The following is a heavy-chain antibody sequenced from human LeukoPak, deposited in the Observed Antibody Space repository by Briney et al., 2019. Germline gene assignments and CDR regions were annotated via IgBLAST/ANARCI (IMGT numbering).Heavy chain of an antibody. CDR3: AKVMGSGNLDY. Sequence: GGSLRLSCAASGFTFISYGMHWVRQAPGKGLEWVAVISYDGSNKYYADSVKGRFTISRDNSKNTLYLQMNSLRAEDTAVYYCAKVMGSGNLDYWGQGTLVTVSS. D-gene: IGHD3-3*01. V-gene: IGHV3-30*18. CDR1: GFTFISYG. J-gene: IGHJ4*02. CDR2: ISYDGSNK.